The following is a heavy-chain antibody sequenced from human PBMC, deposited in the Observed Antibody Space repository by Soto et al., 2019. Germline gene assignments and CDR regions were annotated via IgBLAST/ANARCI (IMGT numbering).Heavy chain of an antibody. Sequence: PGESLKISCKASGYSFISHWINWVRQMPGKGLEWTGIIYPGDSDTRYSPSFQGQVTISVDKSISTAYLQWSSLKASDTAMYYCTRRLTGVYYFDNWGQGTLVTVSS. V-gene: IGHV5-51*01. D-gene: IGHD2-8*01. CDR1: GYSFISHW. CDR2: IYPGDSDT. CDR3: TRRLTGVYYFDN. J-gene: IGHJ4*02.